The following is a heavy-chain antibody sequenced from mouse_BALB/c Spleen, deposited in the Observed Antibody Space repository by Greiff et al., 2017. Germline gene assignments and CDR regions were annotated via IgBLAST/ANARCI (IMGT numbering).Heavy chain of an antibody. CDR2: IGAGGST. CDR3: TREYYGYPYYAMDY. CDR1: GFSFTSYG. J-gene: IGHJ4*01. Sequence: VHLVESGPGLVAPSQSLSITCTVSGFSFTSYGVYWVRQPPGKGLEWLGVIGAGGSTNYNSALMSRLSISKDNSRSQVFLIMNSLQTDDTAKYYCTREYYGYPYYAMDYWGQGTSVTVSS. V-gene: IGHV2-9*02. D-gene: IGHD1-2*01.